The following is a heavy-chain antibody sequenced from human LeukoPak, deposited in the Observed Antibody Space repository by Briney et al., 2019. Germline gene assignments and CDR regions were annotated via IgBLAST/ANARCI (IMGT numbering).Heavy chain of an antibody. CDR2: ISAYNGNT. CDR3: ARAGWDQEWLAYYYYYYMDV. Sequence: ASVKVSCKASGYTFTSYGISWVRRAPGQGLEWMGWISAYNGNTNYAQKLQGRVTMTTDTSTSTAYMELRSLRSDDTAVYYCARAGWDQEWLAYYYYYYMDVWGKGTTVTISS. D-gene: IGHD6-19*01. CDR1: GYTFTSYG. J-gene: IGHJ6*03. V-gene: IGHV1-18*01.